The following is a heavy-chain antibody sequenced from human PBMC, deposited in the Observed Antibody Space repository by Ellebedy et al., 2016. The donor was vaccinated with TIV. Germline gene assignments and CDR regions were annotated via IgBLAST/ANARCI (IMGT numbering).Heavy chain of an antibody. CDR2: VYPGDSDT. D-gene: IGHD1-14*01. CDR3: ARDSGLDY. V-gene: IGHV5-51*01. CDR1: GYRFGSFW. Sequence: GESLKISCQGSGYRFGSFWIAWVRQMPGKGLEWMGTVYPGDSDTRYSPSFQGQVTISADKSISTAYLQWSSLKASDTAMYYCARDSGLDYWGQGTLVTVSS. J-gene: IGHJ4*02.